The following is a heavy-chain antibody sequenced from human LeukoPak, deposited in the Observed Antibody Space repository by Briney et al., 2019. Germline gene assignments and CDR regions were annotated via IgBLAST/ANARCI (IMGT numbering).Heavy chain of an antibody. J-gene: IGHJ4*02. CDR3: AKWGSGSYYKGSFDY. CDR2: ISSSSSYI. Sequence: GGSLRLSCAASGFTFSSYSMNWVRQAPGKGLEWVSSISSSSSYIYYADSVKGRFTISRDNAKNSLYLQVNSLRAEDTAVYYCAKWGSGSYYKGSFDYWGQGTLVTVSS. D-gene: IGHD3-10*01. CDR1: GFTFSSYS. V-gene: IGHV3-21*04.